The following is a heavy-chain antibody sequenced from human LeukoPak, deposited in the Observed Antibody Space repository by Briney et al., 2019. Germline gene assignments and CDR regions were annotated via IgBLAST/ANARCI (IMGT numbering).Heavy chain of an antibody. Sequence: GGSLRLSCAASGFTFSSHWMTWVRQAPGKGLEWVASIKQGGSEKYYADSVKGRFTVSRDNAKNSLYLQMNSPSADDTTVYYCARGPNYDDRVDYHDSWGQGTKVTVSS. CDR1: GFTFSSHW. V-gene: IGHV3-7*01. CDR3: ARGPNYDDRVDYHDS. D-gene: IGHD4-17*01. J-gene: IGHJ4*02. CDR2: IKQGGSEK.